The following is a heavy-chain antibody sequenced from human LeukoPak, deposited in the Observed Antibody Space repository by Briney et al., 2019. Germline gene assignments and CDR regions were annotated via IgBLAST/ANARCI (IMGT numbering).Heavy chain of an antibody. D-gene: IGHD2-21*02. V-gene: IGHV1-69*05. CDR1: GGTFSSYA. J-gene: IGHJ4*02. Sequence: SVKVSCKAFGGTFSSYAISWVRQAPGQGLEWMGGIIPIFGTANYAQKFQGRVTITTDESTSTAYMELSSLRSEDTAVYYCARARFCGGDCYAAADYWGQGTLVTVSS. CDR2: IIPIFGTA. CDR3: ARARFCGGDCYAAADY.